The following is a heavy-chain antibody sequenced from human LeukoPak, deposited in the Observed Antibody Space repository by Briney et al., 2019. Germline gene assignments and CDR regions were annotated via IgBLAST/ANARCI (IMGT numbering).Heavy chain of an antibody. CDR1: GFTFSSYS. CDR3: ARDATSVFDLDY. J-gene: IGHJ4*02. Sequence: GGSLRLSCAASGFTFSSYSMNWVRQAPGKGLEWVSSISSSSSYIYYADSVKGRFTISRDNAKNSLYLQMNCLRAEGTAVYYCARDATSVFDLDYWGQGTLVTVSS. CDR2: ISSSSSYI. V-gene: IGHV3-21*01.